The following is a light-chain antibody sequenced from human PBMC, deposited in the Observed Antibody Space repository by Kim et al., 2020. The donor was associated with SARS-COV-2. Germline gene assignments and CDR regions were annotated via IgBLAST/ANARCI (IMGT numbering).Light chain of an antibody. V-gene: IGKV1-5*01. CDR3: QHYDSYPLT. CDR2: DAS. J-gene: IGKJ4*01. Sequence: DIQMTQSPSTLSASVGDRVTITCRASQSISSWLAWYQQKPGKAPNLLIYDASVLESGVPSRFSGRGAGTEFTLTISSLQPDDFATYYCQHYDSYPLTFGGGTNVDIK. CDR1: QSISSW.